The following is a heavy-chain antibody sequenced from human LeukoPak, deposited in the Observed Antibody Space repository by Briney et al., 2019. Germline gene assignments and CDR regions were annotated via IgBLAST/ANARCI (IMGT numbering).Heavy chain of an antibody. D-gene: IGHD4-17*01. CDR1: GFTFSSYS. V-gene: IGHV3-21*01. Sequence: GGSLRLSCAAFGFTFSSYSMNWVRQAPGKGLEGVSSISSSSSYIYYADSVKGRFTISRDNAKNSLYLQMNSLRAEDTAVYYCARDRDYGDNDAFDIWGQGTMVTVSS. CDR2: ISSSSSYI. J-gene: IGHJ3*02. CDR3: ARDRDYGDNDAFDI.